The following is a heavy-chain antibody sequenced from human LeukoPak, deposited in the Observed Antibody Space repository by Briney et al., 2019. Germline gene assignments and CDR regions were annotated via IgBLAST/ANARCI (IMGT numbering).Heavy chain of an antibody. Sequence: GSLRLSCAASGFTFSSNWMSWVRQAPGKGLEWNGNMYKSGSIYYNPSLKSRVTISVDTSKNHFSLKLSSVTAADTAVYYCARLADIVVAPAAFTNDYGDYVFSGAFDSWGQGTLVTVSS. CDR2: MYKSGSI. CDR1: GFTFSSNW. D-gene: IGHD2-2*01. V-gene: IGHV4-39*02. CDR3: ARLADIVVAPAAFTNDYGDYVFSGAFDS. J-gene: IGHJ4*02.